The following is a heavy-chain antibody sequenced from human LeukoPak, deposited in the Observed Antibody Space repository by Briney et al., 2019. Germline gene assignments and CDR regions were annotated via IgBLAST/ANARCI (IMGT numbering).Heavy chain of an antibody. Sequence: GGSLRLSCAASGFTFSSYGMHWVRQAPGKGLAWVAFIRYDGSNKYYADSVKGRFTISRDNSKNTLYLQMNSLRAEDTAVYYCAKAPPPQYEFWSGYYSGYWGQGTLVTVSS. CDR2: IRYDGSNK. V-gene: IGHV3-30*02. CDR1: GFTFSSYG. J-gene: IGHJ4*02. CDR3: AKAPPPQYEFWSGYYSGY. D-gene: IGHD3-3*01.